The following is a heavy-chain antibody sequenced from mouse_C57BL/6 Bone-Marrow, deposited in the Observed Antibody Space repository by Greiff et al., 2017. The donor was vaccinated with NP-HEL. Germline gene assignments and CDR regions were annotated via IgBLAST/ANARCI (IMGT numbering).Heavy chain of an antibody. CDR1: GYTFTDYY. J-gene: IGHJ3*01. Sequence: VQLQQSGPELVKPGASVKISCKASGYTFTDYYMNWVKQSHGKSLEWIGDINPNNGGTSYNQKFKGKATLTVDKSSSTAYMELRSLTSEDSAVYYCALYSNYVLMGYWGQGTLVTVSA. V-gene: IGHV1-26*01. CDR2: INPNNGGT. CDR3: ALYSNYVLMGY. D-gene: IGHD2-5*01.